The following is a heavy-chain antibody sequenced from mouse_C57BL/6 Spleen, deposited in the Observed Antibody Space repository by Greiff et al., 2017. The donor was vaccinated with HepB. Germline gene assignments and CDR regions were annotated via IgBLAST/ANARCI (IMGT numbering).Heavy chain of an antibody. Sequence: QVQLKQPGAELVKPGASVKLSCKASGYTFTSYWMHWVKQRPGQGLEWIGMIHPNSGSTNYNEKFKSKATLTVDKSSSTAYMQLSSLTSEDSAVYYCARGLRRGAMDYWGQGTSVTVSS. V-gene: IGHV1-64*01. CDR2: IHPNSGST. CDR3: ARGLRRGAMDY. CDR1: GYTFTSYW. D-gene: IGHD2-4*01. J-gene: IGHJ4*01.